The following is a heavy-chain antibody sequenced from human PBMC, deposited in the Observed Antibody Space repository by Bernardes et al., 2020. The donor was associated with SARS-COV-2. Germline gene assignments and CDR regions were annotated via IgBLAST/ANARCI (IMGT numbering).Heavy chain of an antibody. J-gene: IGHJ6*02. CDR3: ARDVGNNYYGSGSFGGMDV. CDR2: ISGSGSTI. Sequence: GSLRLSCAASGFTFSDFYMTWIRQAPGKGLEWVAHISGSGSTIYYADSVKDRFTISRDNGEDSLYLQMHSLRAEDTAVYFCARDVGNNYYGSGSFGGMDVWGQGTTVTVSS. CDR1: GFTFSDFY. D-gene: IGHD3-10*01. V-gene: IGHV3-11*01.